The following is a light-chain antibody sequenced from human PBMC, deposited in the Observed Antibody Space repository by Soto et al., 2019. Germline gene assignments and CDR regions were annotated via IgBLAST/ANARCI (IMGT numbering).Light chain of an antibody. CDR1: QSVNNNY. CDR2: GAS. CDR3: QQYGSSRWT. Sequence: VLTQSPGTLSLSPGERATLSCRASQSVNNNYLAWYQQKPGQAPRLLIYGASSRATGIPDRFSGSGSGTDFTLTISRLEPEDFAVYYCQQYGSSRWTFGQGTKVDIK. V-gene: IGKV3-20*01. J-gene: IGKJ1*01.